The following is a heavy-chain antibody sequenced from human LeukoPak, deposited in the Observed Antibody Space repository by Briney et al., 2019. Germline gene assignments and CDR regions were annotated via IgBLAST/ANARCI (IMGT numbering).Heavy chain of an antibody. V-gene: IGHV4-39*07. D-gene: IGHD3-10*01. CDR3: ARTEVLPDYYYNSGGFDY. CDR1: GVSISSSNSY. J-gene: IGHJ4*02. Sequence: PSETLSLTCTVSGVSISSSNSYWGWIRQPPGKGLEWIGSIYYSGNTYYNASLKSQVSISIDTSKNQFSLKLSSVTAADTAVYYCARTEVLPDYYYNSGGFDYWGQGILVSVS. CDR2: IYYSGNT.